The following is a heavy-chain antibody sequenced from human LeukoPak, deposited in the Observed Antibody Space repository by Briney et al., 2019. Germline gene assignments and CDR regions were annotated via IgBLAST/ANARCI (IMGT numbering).Heavy chain of an antibody. J-gene: IGHJ4*02. Sequence: GWSLRLSCAASGFSFTSYEMNWVRQAPGTGLEGVSYISSRDSTMFYADSVKGRFTISRDNAKNSLSLQMNSLRAEDTAVYYCARDGGGWFFDYWGQGTLVTVFS. CDR2: ISSRDSTM. CDR1: GFSFTSYE. D-gene: IGHD2-15*01. V-gene: IGHV3-48*03. CDR3: ARDGGGWFFDY.